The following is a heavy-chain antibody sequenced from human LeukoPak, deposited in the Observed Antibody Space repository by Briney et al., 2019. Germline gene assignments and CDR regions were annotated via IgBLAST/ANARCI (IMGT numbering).Heavy chain of an antibody. Sequence: GALRLSCAASGFTVSSNYMSWVRQAPGKGLEWVSVIYSGGSTYYADSVKGRFTISRHNSKNTLYLQMNSLRAEDTALYYCAKGRLDPNLVLDYWGQGTLVTVSS. D-gene: IGHD2-8*02. CDR1: GFTVSSNY. J-gene: IGHJ4*02. CDR3: AKGRLDPNLVLDY. CDR2: IYSGGST. V-gene: IGHV3-53*01.